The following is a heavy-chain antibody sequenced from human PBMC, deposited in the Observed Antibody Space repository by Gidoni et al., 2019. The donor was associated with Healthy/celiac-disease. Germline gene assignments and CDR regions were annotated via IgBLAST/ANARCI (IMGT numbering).Heavy chain of an antibody. CDR2: ISYDGSNK. J-gene: IGHJ4*02. CDR1: GFTFSSYG. CDR3: AKDPWLTGNLDY. V-gene: IGHV3-30*18. Sequence: QVQLVESGGGVVQPGRSLRLSCAASGFTFSSYGMHWVRQAPGKGLEWVAVISYDGSNKYYADSVKGRFTISRDNSKNTLYLQMNSLRAEDTAVYYCAKDPWLTGNLDYWGQGTLVTVSS. D-gene: IGHD3-9*01.